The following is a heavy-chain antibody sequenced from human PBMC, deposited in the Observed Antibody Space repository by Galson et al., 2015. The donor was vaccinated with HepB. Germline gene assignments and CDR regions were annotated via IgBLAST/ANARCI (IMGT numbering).Heavy chain of an antibody. CDR2: ISNSGGST. J-gene: IGHJ4*02. CDR1: GFSFSSYA. Sequence: SLRLSCAVSGFSFSSYAMSWVRQAPGKGLEWVSAISNSGGSTFYADSVKGRFTISRDNSKNTLYVQMNSLRAEDTAVYYCAKGMGYFDYWGQGTLVTVSS. V-gene: IGHV3-23*01. CDR3: AKGMGYFDY. D-gene: IGHD2-8*01.